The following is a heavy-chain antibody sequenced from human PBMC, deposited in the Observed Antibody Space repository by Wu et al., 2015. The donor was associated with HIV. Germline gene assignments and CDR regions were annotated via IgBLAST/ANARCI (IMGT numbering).Heavy chain of an antibody. Sequence: QVQLVQSGAEVKKPGASVKVSCKASGYTFTGYYMHWVRQAPGQGLEWMGWINPNSGGTNYAQKFQGRVTMTRDTSISTAYMELSRLRSDDTAVYYCARGTGLRFLEWLLEALDYWGQGTLVTVSS. J-gene: IGHJ4*02. V-gene: IGHV1-2*02. CDR1: GYTFTGYY. D-gene: IGHD3-3*01. CDR2: INPNSGGT. CDR3: ARGTGLRFLEWLLEALDY.